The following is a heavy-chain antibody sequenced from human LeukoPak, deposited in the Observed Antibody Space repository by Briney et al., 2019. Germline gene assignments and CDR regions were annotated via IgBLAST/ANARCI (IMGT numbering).Heavy chain of an antibody. D-gene: IGHD3-22*01. CDR2: IIPILGIA. CDR1: GGTFSSYA. J-gene: IGHJ4*02. V-gene: IGHV1-69*04. Sequence: GASVKVSCKASGGTFSSYAISWARQAPGQGLEWMGRIIPILGIANYAQKFQGRVTITADKSTSTAYMELSSLRSEDTAVYYCATEVQYYYDSSGYYHPFDYWGQGTLVTVSS. CDR3: ATEVQYYYDSSGYYHPFDY.